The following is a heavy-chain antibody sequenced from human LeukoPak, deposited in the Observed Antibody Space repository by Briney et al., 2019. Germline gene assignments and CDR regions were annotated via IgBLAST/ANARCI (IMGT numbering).Heavy chain of an antibody. CDR3: AKDDSGYDSGITDY. J-gene: IGHJ4*02. CDR1: GFTFSSYG. V-gene: IGHV3-33*06. CDR2: IWYDGSNK. Sequence: GRSLRLSCAASGFTFSSYGMHWVRQAPGKGLEWVAVIWYDGSNKYYADSVKGRFTISRDNSKNTLYLQMNSLRAEDTAVYYCAKDDSGYDSGITDYGGQGTLVTVSS. D-gene: IGHD5-12*01.